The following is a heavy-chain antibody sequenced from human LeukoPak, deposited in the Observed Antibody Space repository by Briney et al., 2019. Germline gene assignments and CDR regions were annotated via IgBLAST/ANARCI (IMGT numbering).Heavy chain of an antibody. CDR2: IWYDGSNK. CDR3: ARGSYYPDY. J-gene: IGHJ4*02. D-gene: IGHD3-10*01. CDR1: GFTFSSYG. Sequence: PGGSLRLSCAASGFTFSSYGMHWDRQAPGKGLEWVAVIWYDGSNKYYADSVNGRFTISRDNSKNTLYLQMNSLRAEDTAVYYCARGSYYPDYWGQGTRVTVSS. V-gene: IGHV3-33*01.